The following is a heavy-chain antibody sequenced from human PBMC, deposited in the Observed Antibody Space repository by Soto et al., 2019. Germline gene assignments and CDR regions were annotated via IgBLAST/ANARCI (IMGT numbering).Heavy chain of an antibody. D-gene: IGHD1-26*01. CDR3: ARAVSTQWGFLDI. Sequence: GSLRLSCAASGFTFSNFWMHWVRQAPGKGLVWVSRIKADGGVADYADSVKGRFTIFRDNAKNTLYLQLNSLRAEDTALYYCARAVSTQWGFLDIWGQGTMVTVSS. V-gene: IGHV3-74*01. J-gene: IGHJ3*02. CDR1: GFTFSNFW. CDR2: IKADGGVA.